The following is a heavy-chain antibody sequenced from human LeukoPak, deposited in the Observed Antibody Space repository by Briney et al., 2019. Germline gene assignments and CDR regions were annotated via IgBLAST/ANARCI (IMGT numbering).Heavy chain of an antibody. CDR2: INWIGGTT. V-gene: IGHV3-20*04. CDR1: GFTFDDYG. CDR3: ARDLGYKDYVSAFDI. J-gene: IGHJ3*02. Sequence: PGGSLRLSCAASGFTFDDYGMSWVRQAPGKGLEWIAGINWIGGTTCYAVSVKGRFTISRDSAKNSLYLQMNSLRAEDTAFHYCARDLGYKDYVSAFDIWGQGTMVTVSS. D-gene: IGHD5-24*01.